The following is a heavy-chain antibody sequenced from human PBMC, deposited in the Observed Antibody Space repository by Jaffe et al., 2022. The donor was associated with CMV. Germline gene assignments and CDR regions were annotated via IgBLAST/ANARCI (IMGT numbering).Heavy chain of an antibody. V-gene: IGHV3-7*01. CDR3: ASVDCDSSGYFPHFEYFQH. D-gene: IGHD3-22*01. J-gene: IGHJ1*01. Sequence: EVQLVESGGGLVRPGGSLRLSCAVSGFTFSSCWMSWVRQAPGKGLEWVANIKQDGSDNYYVDSVKGRFTISRDNAKNSLYLQMNSLRAEDTAVYYCASVDCDSSGYFPHFEYFQHWGQGTLVTVSS. CDR2: IKQDGSDN. CDR1: GFTFSSCW.